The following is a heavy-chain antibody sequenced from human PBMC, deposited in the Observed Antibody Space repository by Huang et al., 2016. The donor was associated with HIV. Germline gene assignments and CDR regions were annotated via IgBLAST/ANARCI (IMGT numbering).Heavy chain of an antibody. CDR3: AKLVRRDSSVRDGFDV. CDR2: IYPDYSDS. Sequence: VQLVQSGVELKKPGESLKISCRASGYSFTSYWLGWVRQMPGKGLEWMGIIYPDYSDSRYSPSFQGQVTSPADKSINTAYLQWGSLKASDTARYYCAKLVRRDSSVRDGFDVWGQGTLVTVSS. D-gene: IGHD3-22*01. CDR1: GYSFTSYW. J-gene: IGHJ3*01. V-gene: IGHV5-51*01.